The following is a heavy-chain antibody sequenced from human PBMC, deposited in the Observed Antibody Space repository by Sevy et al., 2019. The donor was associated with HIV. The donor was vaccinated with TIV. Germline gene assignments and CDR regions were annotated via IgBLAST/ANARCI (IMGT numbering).Heavy chain of an antibody. V-gene: IGHV1-18*01. CDR2: ISAYNGNT. CDR1: GYTFTSYG. D-gene: IGHD3-22*01. J-gene: IGHJ4*02. CDR3: ARDYLYDSSGYIGY. Sequence: ASVKVSCKASGYTFTSYGISWVRQAPGQGLEWMGWISAYNGNTNYAQKLQGRVTMNTDTSTSTAYMELRSLRSDDTAVYYCARDYLYDSSGYIGYWGQGTLVTVSS.